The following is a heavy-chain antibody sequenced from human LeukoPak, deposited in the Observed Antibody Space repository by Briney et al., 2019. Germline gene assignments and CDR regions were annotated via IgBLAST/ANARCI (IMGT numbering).Heavy chain of an antibody. J-gene: IGHJ4*02. CDR3: ARDSNWGFDY. V-gene: IGHV6-1*01. CDR2: TRYRSKWYS. CDR1: GDSVSTNSVA. D-gene: IGHD7-27*01. Sequence: SQTLSLTCAISGDSVSTNSVAWNWIRQSPSGGLEWLGKTRYRSKWYSDYAVSVKSRITINPGTSKNQFSLQLNSVTPEDTAVYYCARDSNWGFDYWGQGTLVTVSS.